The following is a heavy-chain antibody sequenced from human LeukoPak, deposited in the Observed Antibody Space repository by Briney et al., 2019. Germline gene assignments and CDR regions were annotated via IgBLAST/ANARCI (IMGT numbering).Heavy chain of an antibody. Sequence: SETLSLTCTVSGGSISSSSYYWGWIRQPPGKGLEWIGSIYYSGSTYYNPSLKSRVTISVDTSKNQFSLKLSSVTAADTAVYYCARDSSDYGVYWGQGTLVTVSS. D-gene: IGHD4-17*01. CDR1: GGSISSSSYY. J-gene: IGHJ4*02. V-gene: IGHV4-39*07. CDR2: IYYSGST. CDR3: ARDSSDYGVY.